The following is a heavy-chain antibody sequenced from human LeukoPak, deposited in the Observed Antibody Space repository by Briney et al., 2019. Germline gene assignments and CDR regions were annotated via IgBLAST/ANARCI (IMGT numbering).Heavy chain of an antibody. Sequence: ASVKVSCKASGYTFTSYGISWVRQAPGQGLEWMGWVDAYNGNTNYAQKLQGRVTMTTDTSTSTAYMELRSLRSDDTAVYYCAGDLGYCSRTSCQRNWFDPWGQGTLVTVSS. V-gene: IGHV1-18*01. D-gene: IGHD2-2*01. J-gene: IGHJ5*02. CDR3: AGDLGYCSRTSCQRNWFDP. CDR1: GYTFTSYG. CDR2: VDAYNGNT.